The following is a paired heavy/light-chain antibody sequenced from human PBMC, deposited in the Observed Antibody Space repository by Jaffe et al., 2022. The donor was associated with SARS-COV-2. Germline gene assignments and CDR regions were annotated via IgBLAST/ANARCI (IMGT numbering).Light chain of an antibody. Sequence: DIQMTQSPSSVSASVGDRVTITCRASQGISNWLAWYQQKPGKAPKLLIYAASSLQSGVPSRFSGSGSGTDFTLTISSLQPEDFATYYCQQANSFPWTFGQGTKVEIK. V-gene: IGKV1-12*01. CDR3: QQANSFPWT. J-gene: IGKJ1*01. CDR2: AAS. CDR1: QGISNW.
Heavy chain of an antibody. CDR1: GFTFSSYG. V-gene: IGHV3-30*18. CDR2: ISYDGSNK. J-gene: IGHJ6*02. Sequence: QVQLVESGGGVVQPGRSLRLSCAASGFTFSSYGMHWVRQAPGKGLEWVAVISYDGSNKYYADSVKGRFTISRDNSKNTLYLQMNSLRAEDTAVYYCAKELSDGSGSYRYYYYYGMDVWGQGTTVTVSS. D-gene: IGHD3-10*01. CDR3: AKELSDGSGSYRYYYYYGMDV.